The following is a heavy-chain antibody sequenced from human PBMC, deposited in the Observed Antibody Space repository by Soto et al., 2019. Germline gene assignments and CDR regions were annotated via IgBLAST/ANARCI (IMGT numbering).Heavy chain of an antibody. J-gene: IGHJ4*02. D-gene: IGHD3-10*01. CDR1: GGSISNSDYF. Sequence: QVPLQESGPGLVKPLQTLSLTCTVSGGSISNSDYFWSWIRQSPGQGLECIGYSSSSGNTNYNPPLKSRATLSVDTSKNQFSLRLTSVTVEDTAVYYCARGSDVLARGATFFDYWGQGTLVTVSS. CDR3: ARGSDVLARGATFFDY. CDR2: SSSSGNT. V-gene: IGHV4-30-4*01.